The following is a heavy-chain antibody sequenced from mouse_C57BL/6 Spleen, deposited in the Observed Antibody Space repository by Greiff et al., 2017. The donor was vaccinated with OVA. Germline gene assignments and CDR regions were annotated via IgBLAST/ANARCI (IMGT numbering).Heavy chain of an antibody. Sequence: VQLQQSGPELVKPGASVKISCKASGYAFSSSWMNWVKQRPGKGLEWIGRIYPGDGDTNYNGKFKGKATLTADKSSSAAYMQLSSLTSGDSAVYFCARRGDCAWYFDVWGTGTTVTVSS. V-gene: IGHV1-82*01. CDR3: ARRGDCAWYFDV. CDR1: GYAFSSSW. CDR2: IYPGDGDT. J-gene: IGHJ1*03.